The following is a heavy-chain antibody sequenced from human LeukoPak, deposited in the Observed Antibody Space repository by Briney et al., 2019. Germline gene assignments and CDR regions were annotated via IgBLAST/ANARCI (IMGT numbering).Heavy chain of an antibody. D-gene: IGHD3-10*01. CDR1: GGSISSGDYY. V-gene: IGHV4-30-4*01. CDR2: IYYSGST. CDR3: ARSGYYGSGTYYNVDY. J-gene: IGHJ4*02. Sequence: SETLSLTCTVSGGSISSGDYYWSWIRQPPGTGLERIGYIYYSGSTYYNPSLKSRVTISVDTSKYQFSLKLSSVTAADTAVYYCARSGYYGSGTYYNVDYWGQGTLVTVSS.